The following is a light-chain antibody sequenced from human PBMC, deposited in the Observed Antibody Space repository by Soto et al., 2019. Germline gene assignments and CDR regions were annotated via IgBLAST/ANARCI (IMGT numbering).Light chain of an antibody. J-gene: IGKJ2*01. CDR1: QSVSNN. Sequence: EIVMTQSPDTLSVSPGERATLSCRASQSVSNNLAWYHQKPGQAPRLLIYDASNRATGIPARFSGGGSGTDFTLTISSLEPEDFAVYYCQQRSNWPPTFGQGTKLEIK. CDR2: DAS. V-gene: IGKV3-11*01. CDR3: QQRSNWPPT.